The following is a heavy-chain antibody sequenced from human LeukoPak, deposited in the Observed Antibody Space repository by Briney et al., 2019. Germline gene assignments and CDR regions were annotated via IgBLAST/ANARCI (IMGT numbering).Heavy chain of an antibody. CDR3: ARVEDIVDAFDI. CDR2: ISYDGSNK. Sequence: GGSLRLSCAASGFTFSSYGMHWVRQAPGKGLEWVAVISYDGSNKYYADSVKGRFTISRDNSKNTLYLQMNSLRAEDTAVYYCARVEDIVDAFDIWGQGTMVTVSS. V-gene: IGHV3-30*03. CDR1: GFTFSSYG. J-gene: IGHJ3*02. D-gene: IGHD2-15*01.